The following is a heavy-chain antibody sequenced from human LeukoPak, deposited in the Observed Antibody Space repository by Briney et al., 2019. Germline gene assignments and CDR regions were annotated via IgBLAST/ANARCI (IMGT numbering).Heavy chain of an antibody. J-gene: IGHJ4*02. D-gene: IGHD5/OR15-5a*01. V-gene: IGHV4-39*01. CDR1: GGSISNSNKY. Sequence: PSETLSPTCTVSGGSISNSNKYWGWIRRSPGKGLEWIGNFFYSGITYYNPSLKSRVTISVDTSKNQFSLNLRSVTAADTAVYYCARHLGMSTMDYWGQGTLSPSPQ. CDR2: FFYSGIT. CDR3: ARHLGMSTMDY.